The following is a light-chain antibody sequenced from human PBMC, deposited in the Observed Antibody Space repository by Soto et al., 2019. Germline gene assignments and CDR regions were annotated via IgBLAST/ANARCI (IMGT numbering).Light chain of an antibody. Sequence: EIVMTQSPATLSVSTGERATLSCRASQSVSNNLAWYQQKPGQAPRFLIYGASTRATGIPARFSGSGSGTEFTLTISSLQSEDFAVYYCHQYNNWPITFGGGTKVEIK. J-gene: IGKJ4*01. CDR2: GAS. CDR1: QSVSNN. CDR3: HQYNNWPIT. V-gene: IGKV3-15*01.